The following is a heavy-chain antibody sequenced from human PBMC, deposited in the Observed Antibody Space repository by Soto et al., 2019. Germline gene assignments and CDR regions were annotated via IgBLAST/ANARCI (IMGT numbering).Heavy chain of an antibody. CDR3: ARHIAVPTTRGFDY. J-gene: IGHJ4*02. CDR2: IYHSGTT. Sequence: QVQLQESGPGLVKPSGTLSLTCAVSGGSISSTNWWSWGREHPGEGLEWIGEIYHSGTTNYNPSLESRVTISMDTSKNHLSLRLGSVTAADTAVYFCARHIAVPTTRGFDYWGQGTLVTVSS. V-gene: IGHV4-4*02. CDR1: GGSISSTNW. D-gene: IGHD2-15*01.